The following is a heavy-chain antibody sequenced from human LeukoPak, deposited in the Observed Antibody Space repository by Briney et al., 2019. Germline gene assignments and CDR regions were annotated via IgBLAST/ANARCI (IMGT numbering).Heavy chain of an antibody. V-gene: IGHV3-23*01. CDR2: ISGSGGST. J-gene: IGHJ6*03. CDR3: AKDMDYYDSSGYYLPIYMDV. Sequence: TGGSLRLSCAASGFTFSRDGMSWVRQAPGKGLEWVSGISGSGGSTNYADSVKGRFTISRDNSKNTLYLQMNSLRAEDTAVYYCAKDMDYYDSSGYYLPIYMDVWGKGTTVTVSS. CDR1: GFTFSRDG. D-gene: IGHD3-22*01.